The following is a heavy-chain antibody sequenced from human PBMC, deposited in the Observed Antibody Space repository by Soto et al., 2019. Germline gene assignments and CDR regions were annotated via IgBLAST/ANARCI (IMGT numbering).Heavy chain of an antibody. Sequence: EVQLLESGGGLVQPGGSLRLSCAASGFTFSSYAMSWVRQAPGKGLEWVSAISGSGGTTYYADSVKGRFTISRDNSKNTLYLQMTGLRAEDTAVYYCAKDASPRAARTRNAFDIWGQGTMVTDSS. CDR1: GFTFSSYA. D-gene: IGHD6-6*01. CDR2: ISGSGGTT. CDR3: AKDASPRAARTRNAFDI. J-gene: IGHJ3*02. V-gene: IGHV3-23*01.